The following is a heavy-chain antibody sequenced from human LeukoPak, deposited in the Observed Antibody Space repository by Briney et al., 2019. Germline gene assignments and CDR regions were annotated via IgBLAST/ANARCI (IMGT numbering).Heavy chain of an antibody. Sequence: SETLSLTCTVSGGSISSGGYYWSWIRQPPGKGLEWIGYIYHSGSTYYNPSLKSRVTISVDRSKNQFSLKLSSVTAADTAVYYCARVDWLVRGGYAFDIWGQGTMVTVSS. V-gene: IGHV4-30-2*01. CDR3: ARVDWLVRGGYAFDI. J-gene: IGHJ3*02. CDR2: IYHSGST. CDR1: GGSISSGGYY. D-gene: IGHD3-10*01.